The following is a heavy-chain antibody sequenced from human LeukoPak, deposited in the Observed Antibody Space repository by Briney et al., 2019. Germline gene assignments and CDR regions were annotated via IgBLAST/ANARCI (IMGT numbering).Heavy chain of an antibody. CDR2: IYSSGST. J-gene: IGHJ2*01. Sequence: PSETLSLTCTVSDGSISSSDYYWTWIRQPPGKGLEWIGYIYSSGSTNYNPSLKSRVTISVDTSKNQFSLKLSSVTAADTAVYYCARAAHIAARRRGPSGWYFDLWGRGTLVTVSS. V-gene: IGHV4-30-4*01. CDR1: DGSISSSDYY. CDR3: ARAAHIAARRRGPSGWYFDL. D-gene: IGHD6-6*01.